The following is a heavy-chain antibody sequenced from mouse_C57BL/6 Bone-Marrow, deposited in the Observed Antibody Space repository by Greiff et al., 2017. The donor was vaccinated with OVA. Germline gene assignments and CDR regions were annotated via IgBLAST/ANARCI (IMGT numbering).Heavy chain of an antibody. D-gene: IGHD2-4*01. CDR1: GYAFSSYW. CDR2: IYPGDGDT. Sequence: QVQLQQSGAELVKPGASVKISCKASGYAFSSYWMNWVKQRPGKGLEWIGQIYPGDGDTNYNGKFKGRATLTADKSSSTAYMQLSSLTSEDSAVYFCARSTYYDYGGYFDYWGQGTTLTVSS. CDR3: ARSTYYDYGGYFDY. J-gene: IGHJ2*01. V-gene: IGHV1-80*01.